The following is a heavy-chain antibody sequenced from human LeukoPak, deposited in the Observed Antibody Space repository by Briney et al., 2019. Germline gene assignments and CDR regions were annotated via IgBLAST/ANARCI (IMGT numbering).Heavy chain of an antibody. D-gene: IGHD1-26*01. CDR1: GGSISSGGYY. V-gene: IGHV4-61*08. J-gene: IGHJ4*02. Sequence: KTSETLSLTCTVSGGSISSGGYYWSWIRQHPGKGLEWIGYIYYSGSTNYNPSLKSRVTISVDTSNNQFSLKLSSVTAADTAVYYCARRVGDKDYFDYWGQGTLVTVPS. CDR2: IYYSGST. CDR3: ARRVGDKDYFDY.